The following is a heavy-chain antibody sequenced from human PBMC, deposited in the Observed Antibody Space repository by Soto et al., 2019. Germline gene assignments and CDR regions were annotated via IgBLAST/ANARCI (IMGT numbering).Heavy chain of an antibody. CDR1: GGSISSGDYY. V-gene: IGHV4-30-4*01. CDR3: ASCHPVGMALDY. D-gene: IGHD1-26*01. CDR2: IYSSGST. Sequence: QVQLQELGPGLVKPSQTLSLTCTVSGGSISSGDYYWRWIRQPPGKGLEWIGYIYSSGSTYYNPSLKSRVTISVDTSTNQFSLKLSSVTAADTAVYYCASCHPVGMALDYWGQGTLVTVSS. J-gene: IGHJ4*02.